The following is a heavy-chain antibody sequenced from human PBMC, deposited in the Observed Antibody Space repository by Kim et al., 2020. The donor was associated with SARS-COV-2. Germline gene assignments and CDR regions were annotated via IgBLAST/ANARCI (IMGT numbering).Heavy chain of an antibody. J-gene: IGHJ5*02. D-gene: IGHD2-8*02. Sequence: ASVKVSCKASGYTFSTYPMHWVRQAPGQRLEWMGWINAGKGDTKKSQKFQGRVTFTTDTSASTAYMELSSLRSEDTAMYYCARAGYRNGGDSTNLNWFDPWGQGTLVTVSS. CDR2: INAGKGDT. CDR3: ARAGYRNGGDSTNLNWFDP. V-gene: IGHV1-3*01. CDR1: GYTFSTYP.